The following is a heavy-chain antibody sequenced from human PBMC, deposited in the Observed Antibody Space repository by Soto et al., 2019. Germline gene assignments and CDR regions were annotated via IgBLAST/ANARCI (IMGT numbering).Heavy chain of an antibody. V-gene: IGHV1-69*01. CDR2: IIPSFGTA. J-gene: IGHJ5*02. CDR3: ARSQGSYYYDSSGYRSWFDP. D-gene: IGHD3-22*01. CDR1: GGTFSSYA. Sequence: QVQLVQSGAEVKKPGSSVKVSCKASGGTFSSYAISWVRQAPGQGLEWMGGIIPSFGTANYAQKFQGRVTITAEESTSTAYMALSSLISEDTAVYYCARSQGSYYYDSSGYRSWFDPWGQGPLVTVSS.